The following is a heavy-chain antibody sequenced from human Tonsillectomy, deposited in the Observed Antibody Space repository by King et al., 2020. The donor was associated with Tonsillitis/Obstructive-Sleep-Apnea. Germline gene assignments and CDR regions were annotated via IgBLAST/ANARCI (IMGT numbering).Heavy chain of an antibody. J-gene: IGHJ4*02. CDR2: MSHDGSKK. D-gene: IGHD3-10*01. V-gene: IGHV3-30*04. CDR1: GFTFSSYA. Sequence: HVQLVESGGGVVQPGRSLRLSCAASGFTFSSYAMNWVRQAPGQGLEWVAVMSHDGSKKYYADSVKGRFTISRDNSKNTLYLQMNSLRVEDTAVYYCASSLGLRGAFGYWGQGILVPVPS. CDR3: ASSLGLRGAFGY.